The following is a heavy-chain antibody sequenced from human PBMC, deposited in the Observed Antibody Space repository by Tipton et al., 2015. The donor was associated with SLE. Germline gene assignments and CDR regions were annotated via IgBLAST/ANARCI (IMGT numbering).Heavy chain of an antibody. J-gene: IGHJ4*02. Sequence: SLRLSCAASGFTFSSYGMHWVRQAPGKGLEWVAVISYDGSNKYYADSVKGRLTISRDNSKNTLYLQMNSLRAEDTAVYYCARVIAAAGVEYFDYWGQGTLVTVSS. CDR3: ARVIAAAGVEYFDY. CDR2: ISYDGSNK. D-gene: IGHD6-13*01. CDR1: GFTFSSYG. V-gene: IGHV3-30*19.